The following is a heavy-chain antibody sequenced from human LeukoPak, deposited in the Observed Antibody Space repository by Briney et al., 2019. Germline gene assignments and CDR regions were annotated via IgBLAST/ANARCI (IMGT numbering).Heavy chain of an antibody. D-gene: IGHD2-15*01. Sequence: PGGSLRLSCAASGFTFSSYEMNWVRQAPGKGLEWVSYISSSGSTIYYADSVKGRFTISRDNAKNSLYLQMNSLRAEETAVYYCARDGGGYCSGGSCYSVSYYGMDVWGKGTTVTVSS. CDR3: ARDGGGYCSGGSCYSVSYYGMDV. J-gene: IGHJ6*04. CDR2: ISSSGSTI. CDR1: GFTFSSYE. V-gene: IGHV3-48*03.